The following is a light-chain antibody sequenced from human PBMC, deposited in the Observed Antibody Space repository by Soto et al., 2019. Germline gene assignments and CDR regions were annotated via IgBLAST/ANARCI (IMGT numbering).Light chain of an antibody. Sequence: EIVLTQSPATLTLSPGERSTLSCRASQSVSSTYLAWYQQKPGQAPRLLIYDTATRATGIPDRFSGSGSGTDFTLTISRLEPEDFAVYYCQQYGSSPLTFGQGTRLEIK. CDR3: QQYGSSPLT. CDR1: QSVSSTY. J-gene: IGKJ5*01. V-gene: IGKV3-20*01. CDR2: DTA.